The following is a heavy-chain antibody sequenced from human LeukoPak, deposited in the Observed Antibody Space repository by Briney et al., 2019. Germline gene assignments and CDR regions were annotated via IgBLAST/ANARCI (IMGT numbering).Heavy chain of an antibody. J-gene: IGHJ4*02. CDR3: AREVRLVPDY. V-gene: IGHV1-18*04. CDR2: ISAYNGNT. CDR1: GYTFTGYY. D-gene: IGHD6-19*01. Sequence: GASVKVSCKASGYTFTGYYMHWVRQAPGQGLEWMGWISAYNGNTNYAQKLQGRVTMTTDTSTSTAYMELRSLRSDDTAVYYCAREVRLVPDYWGQGTLVTVSS.